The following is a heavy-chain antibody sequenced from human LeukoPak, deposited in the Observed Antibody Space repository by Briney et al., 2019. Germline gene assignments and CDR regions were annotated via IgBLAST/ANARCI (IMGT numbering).Heavy chain of an antibody. D-gene: IGHD5-24*01. J-gene: IGHJ4*02. CDR3: ARSIPGRDGYNALPCD. Sequence: GESLKISCKGSGYSFTSYWIGWVRQMPGKGLEWMGIIYPGDSDTRYSPSFQGQVTISADKSISTAYLQWSSLKASDTAMYYCARSIPGRDGYNALPCDWGQGTLVTVSS. CDR1: GYSFTSYW. V-gene: IGHV5-51*01. CDR2: IYPGDSDT.